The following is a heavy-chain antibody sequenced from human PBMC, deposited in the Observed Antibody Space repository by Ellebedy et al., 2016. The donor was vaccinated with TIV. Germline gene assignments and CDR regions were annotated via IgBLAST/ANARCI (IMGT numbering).Heavy chain of an antibody. CDR1: GFTFSGSA. CDR3: TRKMIVVADDAFDI. Sequence: RGGSLRLSCAASGFTFSGSAMHWVRQASGKGLEWVGRIRSKANSYATAYAASVKGRFTISRDDSKNTAYLQMNSLKTEDTAVYYCTRKMIVVADDAFDIWGQGTMVTVSS. D-gene: IGHD3-22*01. J-gene: IGHJ3*02. CDR2: IRSKANSYAT. V-gene: IGHV3-73*01.